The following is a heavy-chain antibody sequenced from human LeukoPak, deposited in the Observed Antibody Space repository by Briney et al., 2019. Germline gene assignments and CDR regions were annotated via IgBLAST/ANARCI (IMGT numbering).Heavy chain of an antibody. CDR1: GGSISTGSYY. CDR3: ERRVGRYAFDI. V-gene: IGHV4-61*02. D-gene: IGHD1-26*01. J-gene: IGHJ3*02. CDR2: IYTRGST. Sequence: SETLSLTCTVSGGSISTGSYYWSWTRQPAGKGLEWMGRIYTRGSTNYNPSLERRVNISVDTSTKQFSLQLSSVTAADTAVYYCERRVGRYAFDIWGQGTMVTVSS.